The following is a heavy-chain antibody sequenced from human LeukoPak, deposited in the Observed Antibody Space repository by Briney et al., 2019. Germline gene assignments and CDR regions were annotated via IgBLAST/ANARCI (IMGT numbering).Heavy chain of an antibody. D-gene: IGHD2-8*01. Sequence: VSVKVSCKASGYTFTSYGISWVRQAPGQGLEWMGWISAYNGNTNYAQKLQGRVTMTTDTSTGTAYMELRSLRSDDTAVYYCARANGSGPRRDYWGQGTLVTVSS. J-gene: IGHJ4*02. CDR2: ISAYNGNT. CDR1: GYTFTSYG. V-gene: IGHV1-18*01. CDR3: ARANGSGPRRDY.